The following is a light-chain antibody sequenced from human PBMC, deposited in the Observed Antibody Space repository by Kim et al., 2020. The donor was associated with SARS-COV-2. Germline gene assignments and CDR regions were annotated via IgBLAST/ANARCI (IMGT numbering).Light chain of an antibody. CDR2: WAS. V-gene: IGKV4-1*01. J-gene: IGKJ2*01. Sequence: TINCKSSQSVLYSSNNKNYLAWYQQKPGQPPKLLIYWASTRESGVPDRFSGSGSGTDFTHTISSLQAEDVAVYYCQQYYSTPPMYTFGQGTKLEI. CDR3: QQYYSTPPMYT. CDR1: QSVLYSSNNKNY.